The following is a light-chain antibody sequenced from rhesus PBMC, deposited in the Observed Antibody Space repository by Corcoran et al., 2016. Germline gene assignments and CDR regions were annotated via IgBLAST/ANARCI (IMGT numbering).Light chain of an antibody. CDR1: QSISSW. V-gene: IGKV1-22*01. Sequence: DIQMTQSPSSLSASVGDTVTITCRASQSISSWLAWYQQKPGKAPKLLIYKASSLQSGVPSRFRGSGSGTDFTLTISSLQSEDCATYYCQQYSSSPRTFGQGTKVEIK. CDR3: QQYSSSPRT. CDR2: KAS. J-gene: IGKJ1*01.